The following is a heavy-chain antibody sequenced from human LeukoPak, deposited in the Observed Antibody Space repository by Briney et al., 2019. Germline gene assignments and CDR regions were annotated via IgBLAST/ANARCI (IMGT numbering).Heavy chain of an antibody. CDR3: ARDYYYDSSGYYELSGY. CDR1: GYTFTGYY. J-gene: IGHJ4*02. Sequence: ASVKVSCKASGYTFTGYYMHWARQAPGQGLEWMGWINPNSGGTNYAQKFQGRVTMTRDTSISTAHMELSRLRSDDTAVYYCARDYYYDSSGYYELSGYWGQGTLVTVSS. CDR2: INPNSGGT. V-gene: IGHV1-2*02. D-gene: IGHD3-22*01.